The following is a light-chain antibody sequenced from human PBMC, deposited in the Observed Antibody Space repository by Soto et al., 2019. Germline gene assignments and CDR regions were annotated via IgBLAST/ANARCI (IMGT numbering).Light chain of an antibody. V-gene: IGLV2-8*01. CDR1: NSDIGGYNS. Sequence: QSVLTQPASVSGSPGQSITISCTGSNSDIGGYNSVSWYQQHPGKAPKLLIFGVTNRPSGVPDRFSGSKSGNTASLTVSGLQAEDEADYYCSSYAGSNNFVVFGGGTKLTVL. CDR2: GVT. CDR3: SSYAGSNNFVV. J-gene: IGLJ2*01.